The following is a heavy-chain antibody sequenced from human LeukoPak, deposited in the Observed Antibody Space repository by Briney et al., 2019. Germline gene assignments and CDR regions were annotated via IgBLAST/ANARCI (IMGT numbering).Heavy chain of an antibody. Sequence: GGSLRLSRAASGFTFSDYGIHWIRQAPGKGLEWVAFILYDGSNEYYADSVKGRFTISRDNSKNTLYLQMNSLRVEDTAVYYCVRDQAYYWGQGTLVTVSS. J-gene: IGHJ4*02. CDR3: VRDQAYY. D-gene: IGHD2-2*01. CDR1: GFTFSDYG. CDR2: ILYDGSNE. V-gene: IGHV3-30*02.